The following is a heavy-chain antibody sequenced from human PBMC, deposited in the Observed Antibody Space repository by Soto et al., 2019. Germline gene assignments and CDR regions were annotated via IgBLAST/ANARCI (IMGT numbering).Heavy chain of an antibody. J-gene: IGHJ4*02. CDR2: IYPGDSDN. V-gene: IGHV5-51*01. CDR3: ARLGETLYYYDSSGYPFDY. CDR1: GYSFTSYW. D-gene: IGHD3-22*01. Sequence: GESLKISCKGSGYSFTSYWIGWVRQMPGKGLEWMGIIYPGDSDNRYSPSFQGQVTISADKSISTAYLQWSSLKASDTAMYYCARLGETLYYYDSSGYPFDYWGQGTLVTVSS.